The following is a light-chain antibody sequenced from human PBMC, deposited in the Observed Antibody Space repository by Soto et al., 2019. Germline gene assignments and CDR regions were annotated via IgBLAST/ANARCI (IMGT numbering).Light chain of an antibody. CDR3: CSYAGRSTVV. Sequence: ALTQPASVSGSPGQSITISCTGTSSDVGAFKLVSWYQQYPGKAPKLLIYDGSKRPSGGSDRFSGSKSGNTASLTISGLQAEDEADYYCCSYAGRSTVVFGGGTKLTVL. CDR2: DGS. CDR1: SSDVGAFKL. J-gene: IGLJ2*01. V-gene: IGLV2-23*01.